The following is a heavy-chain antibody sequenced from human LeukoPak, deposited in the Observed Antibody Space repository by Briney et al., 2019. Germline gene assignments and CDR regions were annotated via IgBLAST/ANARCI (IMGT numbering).Heavy chain of an antibody. CDR1: GRTFSSYS. CDR3: ARDNGSGWLSFDY. Sequence: PGGSLRLSCAASGRTFSSYSMNWVRQAPGMGLEWVSSISSSSSYIYYADSVKGRFTISRDNAKNSLYLQMNSLRAEDTAVYYCARDNGSGWLSFDYWGQGTLVTVSS. CDR2: ISSSSSYI. V-gene: IGHV3-21*01. J-gene: IGHJ4*02. D-gene: IGHD6-19*01.